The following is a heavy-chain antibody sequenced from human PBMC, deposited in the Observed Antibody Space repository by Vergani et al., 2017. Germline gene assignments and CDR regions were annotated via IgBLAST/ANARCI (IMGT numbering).Heavy chain of an antibody. D-gene: IGHD6-13*01. CDR2: ISSSSSTI. V-gene: IGHV3-48*01. CDR3: ARDRSRSYGGYYYYYGMDV. CDR1: GFTFNHYA. Sequence: EVQLLESGGDLVQPGGSLRLSCAASGFTFNHYAMNWVRQAPGKGLEWVSYISSSSSTIYYADSVKGRFTISRDNAKNSLYLQMNSLRAEDTAVYYCARDRSRSYGGYYYYYGMDVWGQGTTVTVSS. J-gene: IGHJ6*02.